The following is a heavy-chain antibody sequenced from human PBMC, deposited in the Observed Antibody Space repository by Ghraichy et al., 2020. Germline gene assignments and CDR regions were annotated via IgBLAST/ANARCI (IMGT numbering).Heavy chain of an antibody. V-gene: IGHV3-7*03. CDR1: GFTFSDYW. J-gene: IGHJ4*02. CDR3: ATDLNHDGG. D-gene: IGHD5-24*01. CDR2: IMTNGNER. Sequence: GGSLRLSCAASGFTFSDYWMTWVRQAPGKGLEWVASIMTNGNERKYLDSLRGRFTISRDNAKNSLYLQMNSLRVDDTAVYYCATDLNHDGGWGQGTLVTVSS.